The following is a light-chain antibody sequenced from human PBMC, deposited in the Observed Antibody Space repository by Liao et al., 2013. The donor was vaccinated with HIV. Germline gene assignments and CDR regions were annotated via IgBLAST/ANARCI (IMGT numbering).Light chain of an antibody. J-gene: IGLJ1*01. CDR1: KLGHKY. CDR2: QDS. V-gene: IGLV3-1*01. Sequence: SYELTQPPSVSVSPGQTASITCSGDKLGHKYACWYQQKPGQSPVLVIYQDSKRPSGIPERFSGSNSGNTATLTISGTQAMDEADYYCQAWDSSTRYVFGTGTQGHRP. CDR3: QAWDSSTRYV.